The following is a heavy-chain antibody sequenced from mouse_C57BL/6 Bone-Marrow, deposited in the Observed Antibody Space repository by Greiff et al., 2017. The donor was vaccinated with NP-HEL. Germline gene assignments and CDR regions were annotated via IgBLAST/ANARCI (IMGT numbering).Heavy chain of an antibody. J-gene: IGHJ4*01. V-gene: IGHV5-17*01. CDR3: ARDGNYDYYAMDY. CDR2: ISSGSSTI. Sequence: EVQLVESGGGLVKPGGSLKLSFAASGFTFSDYGMHWVRQAPEKGLEWVAYISSGSSTIYYADTVKGRFTISRENDKNTLFLQRTSLRSEDTAKYYCARDGNYDYYAMDYWGQGTSVTVSS. CDR1: GFTFSDYG. D-gene: IGHD2-1*01.